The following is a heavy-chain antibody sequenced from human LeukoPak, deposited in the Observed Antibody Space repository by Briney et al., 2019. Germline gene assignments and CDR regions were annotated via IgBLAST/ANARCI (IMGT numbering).Heavy chain of an antibody. V-gene: IGHV3-21*01. CDR1: GFTFSSYE. Sequence: GGSLRLSCAASGFTFSSYEMNWVRQAPGKGLEWVSSISSSSSYIYYADSVKGRFTISRDNAKNSLYLQMNSLRAEDTAVYYCANSVGYSSGWYWYWGQGTLVTVSS. J-gene: IGHJ4*02. D-gene: IGHD6-19*01. CDR3: ANSVGYSSGWYWY. CDR2: ISSSSSYI.